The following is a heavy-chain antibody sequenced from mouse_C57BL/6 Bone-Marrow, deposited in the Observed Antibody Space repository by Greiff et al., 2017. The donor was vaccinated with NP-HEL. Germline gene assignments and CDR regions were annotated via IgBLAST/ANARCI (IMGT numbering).Heavy chain of an antibody. CDR1: GYTFTSYL. CDR2: IGPNSGGT. J-gene: IGHJ2*01. D-gene: IGHD1-1*01. Sequence: VQLQQPGAELVKPGASVKLSCKASGYTFTSYLMHWVKQRPGRGLEWIGRIGPNSGGTKYNEKFKSKATLTVDKPYSTAYMQLNSLTSEDSAVYACARYYCGSSSFDYWGQGTTLTVSS. V-gene: IGHV1-72*01. CDR3: ARYYCGSSSFDY.